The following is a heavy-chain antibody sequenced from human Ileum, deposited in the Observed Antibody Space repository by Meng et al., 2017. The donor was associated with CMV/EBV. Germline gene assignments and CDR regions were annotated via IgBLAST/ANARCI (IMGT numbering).Heavy chain of an antibody. Sequence: LSLTCPVSGDSVRGGGYYWMWIRQTPGRGLEWIGNMYNSGTTTYNPSLKSRVSISVDKSKNQFSLKLSSVTAADTAVYYCARWFDPWGQGILVTVSS. V-gene: IGHV4-61*08. CDR1: GDSVRGGGYY. J-gene: IGHJ5*02. CDR3: ARWFDP. CDR2: MYNSGTT.